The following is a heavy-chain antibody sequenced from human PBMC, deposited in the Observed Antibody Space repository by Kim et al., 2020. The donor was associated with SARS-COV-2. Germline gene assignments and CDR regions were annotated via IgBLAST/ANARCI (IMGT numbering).Heavy chain of an antibody. CDR3: ARRMAAAGSLRFDY. CDR2: IYYSGST. J-gene: IGHJ4*02. D-gene: IGHD6-13*01. Sequence: SETLSLTCTVSGGSVSSGSYYWSWIRQPPGKGLEWIGYIYYSGSTNYNPSLKSRVTISVDTSKNQFSLKLSSVTAADTAVYYCARRMAAAGSLRFDYWGQGNLVTVSS. CDR1: GGSVSSGSYY. V-gene: IGHV4-61*01.